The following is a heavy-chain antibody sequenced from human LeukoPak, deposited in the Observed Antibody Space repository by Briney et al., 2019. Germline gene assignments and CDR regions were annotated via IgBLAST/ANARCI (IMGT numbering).Heavy chain of an antibody. CDR2: IYTSGST. J-gene: IGHJ4*02. V-gene: IGHV4-61*02. CDR3: ARGNGYYFDY. Sequence: SHTLSLTCTVSDGSIISGSYYWCWIRPPAGWGLQWFGRIYTSGSTNYNPSLKSRVTISVDTSKTHSSLKLSSVPAADTAVYYCARGNGYYFDYWGQGTLVTVSS. CDR1: DGSIISGSYY.